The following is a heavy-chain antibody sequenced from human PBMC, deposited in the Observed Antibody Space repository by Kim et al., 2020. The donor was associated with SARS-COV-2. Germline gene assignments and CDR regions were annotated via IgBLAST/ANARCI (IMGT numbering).Heavy chain of an antibody. CDR2: INTNTGNP. J-gene: IGHJ6*02. D-gene: IGHD3-3*01. CDR3: ARVPINADTIFGVVIGPLYYYYGMDV. V-gene: IGHV7-4-1*02. CDR1: GYTFTSYA. Sequence: ASVKVSCKASGYTFTSYAMNWVRQAPGQGLEWMGWINTNTGNPTYAQGFTGRFVFSLDTSVSTAYLQISSLKAEDTAVYYCARVPINADTIFGVVIGPLYYYYGMDVWGQGTTVTVSS.